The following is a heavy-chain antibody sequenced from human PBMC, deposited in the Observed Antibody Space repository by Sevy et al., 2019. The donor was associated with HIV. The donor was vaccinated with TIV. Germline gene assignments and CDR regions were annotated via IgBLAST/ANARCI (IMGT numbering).Heavy chain of an antibody. CDR3: AREDLGKGAFDI. J-gene: IGHJ3*02. CDR1: GFTFSNYD. Sequence: GSLRLSCAASGFTFSNYDMHWVRQATGKGLEWVSAIGTAGDPYYPGSVKGRFTISRENAKNSLYLQMNSLRAGDTAVYYCAREDLGKGAFDIWGQGTMVTVSS. V-gene: IGHV3-13*05. CDR2: IGTAGDP.